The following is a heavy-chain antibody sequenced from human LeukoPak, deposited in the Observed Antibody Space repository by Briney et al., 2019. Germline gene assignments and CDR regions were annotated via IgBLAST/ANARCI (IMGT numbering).Heavy chain of an antibody. CDR3: ARGTLSSSPYYYYGMDV. CDR1: GGTFSSYA. J-gene: IGHJ6*02. Sequence: GASVKVSCKASGGTFSSYAISWVRQAPGQGLEWMGGIIPIFGTANYAQKFQGRVTITADESTSTAYMEPSSLRSEDTAVYYCARGTLSSSPYYYYGMDVWGQGTTVTVSS. CDR2: IIPIFGTA. V-gene: IGHV1-69*13. D-gene: IGHD6-6*01.